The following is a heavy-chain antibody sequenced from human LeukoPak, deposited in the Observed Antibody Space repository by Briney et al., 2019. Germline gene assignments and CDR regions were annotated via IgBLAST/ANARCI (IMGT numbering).Heavy chain of an antibody. Sequence: PGGSLRLSCAASGFTFSSYAMHWVRQAPGKGLEYVSAISSNGGSTYYANSVKGRFTISRDNSKNTLYLQMGSLRAEDMAVYYCARERGYSGYDLYYYYYMDVWGKGTTVTVSS. CDR2: ISSNGGST. CDR3: ARERGYSGYDLYYYYYMDV. D-gene: IGHD5-12*01. V-gene: IGHV3-64*01. CDR1: GFTFSSYA. J-gene: IGHJ6*03.